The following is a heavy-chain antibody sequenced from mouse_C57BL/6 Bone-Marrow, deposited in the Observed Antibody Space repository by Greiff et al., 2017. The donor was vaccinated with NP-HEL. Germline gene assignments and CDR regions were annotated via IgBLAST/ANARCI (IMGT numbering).Heavy chain of an antibody. CDR1: GYTFTDYY. J-gene: IGHJ1*03. D-gene: IGHD1-1*02. V-gene: IGHV1-19*01. Sequence: EVQLQESGPVLVKPGASVKMSCKASGYTFTDYYMNWVKQSHGKSLEWIGVINPYNGGTSYNQKFKGKATLTVDKSSSTAYMELNSLTSEDSAVYYCAMVDAGNYGYFDVWGTGTTVTVSS. CDR2: INPYNGGT. CDR3: AMVDAGNYGYFDV.